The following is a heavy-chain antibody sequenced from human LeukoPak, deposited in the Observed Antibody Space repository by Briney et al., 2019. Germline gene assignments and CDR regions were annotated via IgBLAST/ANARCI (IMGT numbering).Heavy chain of an antibody. Sequence: GASVKVSCKASGYTFTSYGISWVRQAPGQGLEWMGWISAYNGNTNYAQKLQGRVTMTTDTSTSTAYMELRSLRSDDTAVCYCARVGIRFLEPPSPDYWGQGTLVTVSS. CDR3: ARVGIRFLEPPSPDY. V-gene: IGHV1-18*01. CDR2: ISAYNGNT. J-gene: IGHJ4*02. D-gene: IGHD3-3*01. CDR1: GYTFTSYG.